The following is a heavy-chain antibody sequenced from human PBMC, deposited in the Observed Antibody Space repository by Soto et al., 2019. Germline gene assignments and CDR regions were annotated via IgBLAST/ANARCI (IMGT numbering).Heavy chain of an antibody. Sequence: QVQLQESGPGLVKPSETLSLTCTVSGGSVSSGSYYWSWIRQPPGKGLEWIGYIYYSGSTNYNPSLKSRVTISVDTSKNQFSLKLSSVTAADTAVYYCARVDSSGWRYYFAYWGQGTLVTVSS. CDR1: GGSVSSGSYY. CDR3: ARVDSSGWRYYFAY. CDR2: IYYSGST. D-gene: IGHD6-19*01. V-gene: IGHV4-61*01. J-gene: IGHJ4*02.